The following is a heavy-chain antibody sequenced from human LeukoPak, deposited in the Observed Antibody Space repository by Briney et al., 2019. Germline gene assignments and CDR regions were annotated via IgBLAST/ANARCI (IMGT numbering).Heavy chain of an antibody. Sequence: ASVKVSCKASGYTFTSYGISWVRQAPGQGLEWMGWISAYNGNTNYAQKLQGRVTMTTDTSTSTAYMELSSLRSEDTAVYYCAREPRPYSSSWYGRSFDYWGQGTLVTVSS. D-gene: IGHD6-13*01. CDR1: GYTFTSYG. CDR2: ISAYNGNT. V-gene: IGHV1-18*01. J-gene: IGHJ4*02. CDR3: AREPRPYSSSWYGRSFDY.